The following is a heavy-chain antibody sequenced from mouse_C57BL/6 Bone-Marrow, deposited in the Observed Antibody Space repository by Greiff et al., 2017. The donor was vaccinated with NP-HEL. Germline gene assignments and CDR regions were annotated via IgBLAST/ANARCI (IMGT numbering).Heavy chain of an antibody. J-gene: IGHJ1*03. V-gene: IGHV5-4*01. CDR3: ARDRPTMSHWYFDV. Sequence: EVQGVESGGGLVKPGGSLKLSCAASGFTFSSYAMSWVRQTPEKRLEWVATISDGGSYTYYPDNVKGRFTISRDNAKNNLYLQMSHLKSEDTAMYYCARDRPTMSHWYFDVWGTGTTVTVSS. D-gene: IGHD2-10*01. CDR1: GFTFSSYA. CDR2: ISDGGSYT.